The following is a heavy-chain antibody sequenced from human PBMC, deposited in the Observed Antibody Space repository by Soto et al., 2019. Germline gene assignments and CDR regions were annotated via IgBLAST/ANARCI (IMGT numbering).Heavy chain of an antibody. Sequence: EVQLLESGGGLVQPGGSLRLSCAASGFSFSNYAMSWVRQAPGKGLEWVSVISGSGGSTYYADSVKGRFTLSRDNSKNTLYLQVNSLRAEDTAVYYCEKDYSSSWKYFDLWGRGTLVTVSS. CDR2: ISGSGGST. J-gene: IGHJ2*01. D-gene: IGHD6-13*01. CDR3: EKDYSSSWKYFDL. V-gene: IGHV3-23*01. CDR1: GFSFSNYA.